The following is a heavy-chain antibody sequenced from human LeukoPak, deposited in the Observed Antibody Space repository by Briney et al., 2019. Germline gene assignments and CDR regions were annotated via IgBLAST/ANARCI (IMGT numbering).Heavy chain of an antibody. CDR1: GGSISSYY. Sequence: ASETLSLTCTVSGGSISSYYWSWIRQPPGKGLEWIGYIYYSGSTNYNPSLKSRVTISVDTSKNQFSLKLSSVTAADTAVYYCARAILAAADYYYYYYMDVWGKGTTVTVSS. CDR3: ARAILAAADYYYYYYMDV. CDR2: IYYSGST. V-gene: IGHV4-59*01. J-gene: IGHJ6*03. D-gene: IGHD6-13*01.